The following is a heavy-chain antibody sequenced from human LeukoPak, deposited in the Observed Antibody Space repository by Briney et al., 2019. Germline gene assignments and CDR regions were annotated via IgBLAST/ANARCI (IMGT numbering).Heavy chain of an antibody. CDR3: ARMKDSSGWYKANYFDY. CDR1: GFTVSSSY. J-gene: IGHJ4*02. Sequence: GGSLRLSCAASGFTVSSSYMSWVRQAPGKGLEWASVIYTCVSTYYTDSVKGRFTISRDNSKNTLYLQMNSLRTEDTAVYYCARMKDSSGWYKANYFDYWGQGTLVTVSS. D-gene: IGHD6-19*01. CDR2: IYTCVST. V-gene: IGHV3-53*01.